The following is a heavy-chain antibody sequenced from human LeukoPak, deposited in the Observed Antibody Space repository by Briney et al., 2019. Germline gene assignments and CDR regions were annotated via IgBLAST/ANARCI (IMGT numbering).Heavy chain of an antibody. J-gene: IGHJ4*02. CDR1: GGSISSGGYS. CDR3: ARGHRYSSGWYVLDY. Sequence: SQTLSLTCAVSGGSISSGGYSWSWIRQPPGKGLEWIGYIYHSGSTYYNPSLKSRVTISVDTSKNQFSLKLSSVTAADTAVYYCARGHRYSSGWYVLDYWGQGTLVTVSS. V-gene: IGHV4-30-2*01. CDR2: IYHSGST. D-gene: IGHD6-19*01.